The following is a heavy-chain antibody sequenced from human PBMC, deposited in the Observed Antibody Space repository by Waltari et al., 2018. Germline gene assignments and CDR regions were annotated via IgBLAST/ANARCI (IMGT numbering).Heavy chain of an antibody. CDR3: ARHPGIAVAGYYYYYYGMDV. V-gene: IGHV4-39*01. D-gene: IGHD6-19*01. CDR1: GGSISSSRSY. Sequence: QLQLQESGPGLVKPSETLSLTCPVSGGSISSSRSYWGWNRQPPGTGLEWIGSIYYSGSTYYNPSLKSRVTISVDTSKNQFSLKLSSVTAADTAVYYCARHPGIAVAGYYYYYYGMDVWGQGTTVTVSS. CDR2: IYYSGST. J-gene: IGHJ6*02.